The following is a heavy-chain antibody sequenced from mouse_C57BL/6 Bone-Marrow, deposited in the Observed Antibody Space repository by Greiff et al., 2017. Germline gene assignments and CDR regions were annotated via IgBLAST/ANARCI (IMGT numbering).Heavy chain of an antibody. V-gene: IGHV5-4*01. J-gene: IGHJ3*01. CDR3: ARDLTIVRRGFAY. D-gene: IGHD2-1*01. CDR2: ISDGGSYT. Sequence: EVMLVESGGGLVKPGGSLKLSCAASGFTFSSYAMSWVRQTPEQRLEWVATISDGGSYTYYPDNVKGRFTISRDNANNNQYLQMSHLKSEDTAMYYCARDLTIVRRGFAYWGQGTLVTVSA. CDR1: GFTFSSYA.